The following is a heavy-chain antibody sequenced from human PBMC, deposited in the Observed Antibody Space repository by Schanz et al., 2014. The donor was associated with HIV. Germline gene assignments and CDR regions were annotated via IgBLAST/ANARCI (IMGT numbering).Heavy chain of an antibody. V-gene: IGHV3-43*01. CDR2: INWNGDTT. J-gene: IGHJ4*02. CDR1: GFNFGDYT. Sequence: EVQLVESGGAVVRPGGSLKLSCVASGFNFGDYTMHWVRQAPGKGLEWVSFINWNGDTTNYADSVKGRFTISRDNRKNSLYLQLNRLRREDTALYYCAKDTRLLGIDYWGLGALVTVSS. CDR3: AKDTRLLGIDY. D-gene: IGHD3-16*01.